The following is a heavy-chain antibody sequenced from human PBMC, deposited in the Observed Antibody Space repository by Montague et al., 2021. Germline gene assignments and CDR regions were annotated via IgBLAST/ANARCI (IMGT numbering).Heavy chain of an antibody. D-gene: IGHD4-17*01. Sequence: SETLSLTCTVSGGSISSSSYYWGWIRQPPGKGLEWIGSIYYSGNTYYNPSLKSRVTISVDQSKNQFSLWLSSVTAADTAVYYCARPNLVTINWYFDLWGRGTLVLVSS. CDR3: ARPNLVTINWYFDL. V-gene: IGHV4-39*01. CDR2: IYYSGNT. CDR1: GGSISSSSYY. J-gene: IGHJ2*01.